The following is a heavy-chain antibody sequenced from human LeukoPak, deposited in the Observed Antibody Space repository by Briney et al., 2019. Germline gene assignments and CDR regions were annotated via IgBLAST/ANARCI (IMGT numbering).Heavy chain of an antibody. CDR3: ATHSSGYYSSYYFDY. J-gene: IGHJ4*02. V-gene: IGHV3-11*03. CDR2: ISSSSSYT. Sequence: GGSLRLSCAASGFTFSDYYMSWIRQAPGKGLEWVSYISSSSSYTNYADSVKGRFTISRDNAKNSLYLQMSSLRAEDTAVYYCATHSSGYYSSYYFDYWGQGTLVTVSS. D-gene: IGHD3-22*01. CDR1: GFTFSDYY.